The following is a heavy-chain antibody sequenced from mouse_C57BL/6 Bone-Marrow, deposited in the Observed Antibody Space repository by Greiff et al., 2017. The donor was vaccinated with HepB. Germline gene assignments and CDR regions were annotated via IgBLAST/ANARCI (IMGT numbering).Heavy chain of an antibody. Sequence: EVKLMESGAELVRPGASVKLSCTASGFNIKDYYMHWVKQRPEQGLEWIGRIDPEDGDTEYAPKFQGKATMTADTSSNTAYLQLSSLTSEDTAVYYCTTGGYDYDVWWYFDVWGTGTTVTVSS. CDR3: TTGGYDYDVWWYFDV. D-gene: IGHD2-4*01. V-gene: IGHV14-1*01. CDR2: IDPEDGDT. J-gene: IGHJ1*03. CDR1: GFNIKDYY.